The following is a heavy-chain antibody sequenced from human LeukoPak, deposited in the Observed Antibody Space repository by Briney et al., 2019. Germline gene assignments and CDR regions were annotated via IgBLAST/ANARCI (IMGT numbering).Heavy chain of an antibody. CDR3: AKDLGDLNTYYYDSSGYSDAFDI. CDR2: ISWNSGSI. CDR1: GFTFDDYA. V-gene: IGHV3-9*01. Sequence: GGSLRLSCAASGFTFDDYAMHWVRQAPGKGLEWVSGISWNSGSIGYADSVKGRFTISRDNAKNSLYLQMNSLRAEDTASYYCAKDLGDLNTYYYDSSGYSDAFDIWGQGTMVTVSS. J-gene: IGHJ3*02. D-gene: IGHD3-22*01.